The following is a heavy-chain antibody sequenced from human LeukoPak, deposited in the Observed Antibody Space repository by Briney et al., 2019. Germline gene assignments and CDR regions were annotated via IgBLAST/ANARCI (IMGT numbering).Heavy chain of an antibody. V-gene: IGHV3-48*01. D-gene: IGHD6-19*01. CDR1: GLSFSFYA. Sequence: GGSLRLSCAASGLSFSFYAMSWVRQAPGKGLEWVSYISSGGSTIYYADSVKGRFTISRDNAKNSLFLQMNSLRAEDSAVYYCARGRMGSGGFNYWGQGTLVTVSS. CDR2: ISSGGSTI. CDR3: ARGRMGSGGFNY. J-gene: IGHJ4*02.